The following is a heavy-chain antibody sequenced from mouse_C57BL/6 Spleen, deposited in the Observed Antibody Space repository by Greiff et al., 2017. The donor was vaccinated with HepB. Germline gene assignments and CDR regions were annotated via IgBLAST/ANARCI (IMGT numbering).Heavy chain of an antibody. J-gene: IGHJ3*01. D-gene: IGHD1-1*01. CDR2: IDPSDSET. Sequence: QVQLQQPGAELVRPGSSVKLSCKASGYTFTSYWMHWVKQRPIQGLEWIGNIDPSDSETHYNQKFKDKATLTVDKSSSTAYMKLSSLTSEDSAVYYCARDYYGSTTWFAYWGQGTLVTVSA. V-gene: IGHV1-52*01. CDR1: GYTFTSYW. CDR3: ARDYYGSTTWFAY.